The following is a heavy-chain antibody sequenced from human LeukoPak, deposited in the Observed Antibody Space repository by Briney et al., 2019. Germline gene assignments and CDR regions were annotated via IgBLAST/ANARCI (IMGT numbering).Heavy chain of an antibody. CDR2: ISWNSGSI. J-gene: IGHJ4*02. CDR3: AKDDYYYGSGSYYGVI. V-gene: IGHV3-9*01. D-gene: IGHD3-10*01. CDR1: GFTFDDYA. Sequence: GGSLRLSCAASGFTFDDYAMHWVRQAPGKGLEWVSGISWNSGSIGYADSVKGRFTISRDNAKNSLYLQMNSLRAEDSALYYCAKDDYYYGSGSYYGVIWGQGTLVTVSS.